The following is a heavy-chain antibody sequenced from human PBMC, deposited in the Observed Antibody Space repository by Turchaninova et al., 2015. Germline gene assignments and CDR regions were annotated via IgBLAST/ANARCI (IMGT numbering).Heavy chain of an antibody. CDR2: IYYNGDA. J-gene: IGHJ4*02. CDR3: ARYIRQQGKYCFDS. D-gene: IGHD7-27*01. Sequence: QLRLQESGPGLVKPSETLSLPGTFPGGPISSRCHNWGWALQPPGKGLDWIGSIYYNGDAYYNPSLRSRVTISIDTSKNQFSLKLSSVTAADTAVYYCARYIRQQGKYCFDSWGQGTLVTVSS. CDR1: GGPISSRCHN. V-gene: IGHV4-39*01.